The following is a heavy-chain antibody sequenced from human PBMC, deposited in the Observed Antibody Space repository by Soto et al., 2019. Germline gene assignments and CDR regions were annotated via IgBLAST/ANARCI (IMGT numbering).Heavy chain of an antibody. CDR1: GGSFSGYY. Sequence: PSETLSLTCAVYGGSFSGYYWSWIRQPPGKGLEWIGEINHSGSTNYNPSLKIRVTISVDTSKNQFSLKLSSVTAADTVVYYCARGRDGSYLNYFAYWGQGTLVTV. D-gene: IGHD1-26*01. CDR2: INHSGST. CDR3: ARGRDGSYLNYFAY. V-gene: IGHV4-34*01. J-gene: IGHJ4*02.